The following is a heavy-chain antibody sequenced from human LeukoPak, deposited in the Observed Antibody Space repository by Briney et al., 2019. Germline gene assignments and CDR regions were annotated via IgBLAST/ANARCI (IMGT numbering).Heavy chain of an antibody. CDR3: ARGGDYGAYYYGMDV. Sequence: SETLSLTCAVSGGPISSGGYSWSWIRQPPGKGLEWIGYIYHSGSTYYNPSLKSRVTISVDRSKNQFSLKLSSVTAADTAVYYCARGGDYGAYYYGMDVWGQGTTVTVSS. J-gene: IGHJ6*02. CDR1: GGPISSGGYS. D-gene: IGHD4-17*01. CDR2: IYHSGST. V-gene: IGHV4-30-2*01.